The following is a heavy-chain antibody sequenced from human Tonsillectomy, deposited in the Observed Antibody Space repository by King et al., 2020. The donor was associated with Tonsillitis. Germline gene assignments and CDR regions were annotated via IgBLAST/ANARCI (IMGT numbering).Heavy chain of an antibody. Sequence: VQLVESGGGVVQPGRSLRLSCAASGFTFSNYAMHWVRQAPGKGLEWVAVISYDGNNKYYADSVMGRFTISRDSSKNTLYLQMNSLRAEDTALYNCGGFRDPDAFETCGDRALGSVSS. CDR1: GFTFSNYA. J-gene: IGHJ3*02. D-gene: IGHD2-21*02. CDR3: GGFRDPDAFET. CDR2: ISYDGNNK. V-gene: IGHV3-30*04.